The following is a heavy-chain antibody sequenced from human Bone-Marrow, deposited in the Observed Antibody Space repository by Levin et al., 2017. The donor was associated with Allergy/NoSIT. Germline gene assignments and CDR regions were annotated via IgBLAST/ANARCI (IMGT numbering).Heavy chain of an antibody. CDR1: GGSISNYY. Sequence: PSETLSLTCTVSGGSISNYYWSWIRQPPGKGLEWIGYMSYSGSSNHNPSLKSRVTISIDTSKKQFSLKVSSVTAADTAVYYCARWQVGSWYSYFDPWGQGTLVTVSS. J-gene: IGHJ5*02. CDR3: ARWQVGSWYSYFDP. V-gene: IGHV4-59*01. D-gene: IGHD6-13*01. CDR2: MSYSGSS.